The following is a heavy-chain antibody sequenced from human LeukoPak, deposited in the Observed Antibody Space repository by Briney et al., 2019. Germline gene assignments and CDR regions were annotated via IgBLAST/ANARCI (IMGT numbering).Heavy chain of an antibody. Sequence: VASVKVSCKASGYTFTSYDINWVRQATGQGLEWMGWMDPNSGNTGYAQKFQGRVTMTRNTSISTAYMELRSLRSDDTAVYYCARDSVVVAATSFDYWGQGTLVTVSS. J-gene: IGHJ4*02. CDR1: GYTFTSYD. CDR3: ARDSVVVAATSFDY. CDR2: MDPNSGNT. D-gene: IGHD2-15*01. V-gene: IGHV1-8*01.